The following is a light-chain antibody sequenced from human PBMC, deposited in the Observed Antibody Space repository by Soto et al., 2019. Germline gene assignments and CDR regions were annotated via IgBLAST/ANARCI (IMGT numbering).Light chain of an antibody. V-gene: IGLV2-14*03. CDR3: CSHTRSTTFYV. CDR1: SSDVGGYND. J-gene: IGLJ1*01. CDR2: DVS. Sequence: QSALTQPASVSGSPGQPITISCTGTSSDVGGYNDVSWDQQHPGKATKPMICDVSNRPSGVSNRFSGSKSGNTASLTISGLHAEDEADDYCCSHTRSTTFYVSGTGTKLTVL.